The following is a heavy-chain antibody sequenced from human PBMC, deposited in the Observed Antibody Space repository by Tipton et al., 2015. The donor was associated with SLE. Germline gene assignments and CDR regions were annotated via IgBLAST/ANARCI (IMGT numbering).Heavy chain of an antibody. CDR1: GFTFSSYS. CDR3: ARERGSGLLWPNMDV. Sequence: LRLSCAASGFTFSSYSMNWIRQLPGKGLEWIGYIYYSGSTYYNPSLKSRVTISVDTSKNHFSLKLSSVTAADTAVYYCARERGSGLLWPNMDVWGKGTTVTVSS. J-gene: IGHJ6*03. V-gene: IGHV4-31*02. D-gene: IGHD3-10*01. CDR2: IYYSGST.